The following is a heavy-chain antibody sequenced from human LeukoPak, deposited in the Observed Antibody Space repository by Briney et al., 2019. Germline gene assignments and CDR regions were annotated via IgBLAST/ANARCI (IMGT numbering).Heavy chain of an antibody. Sequence: GGSLRLSCAACGFTFSGSTMHWVRQASGKGLEWVGRIRSNTNNYATAYAASVRGRFTISRDDSKNTAYLQMHSLKIEDTAVYYCTRHVDFWTGYYTGTYWFDSWGQGTLVTVSS. V-gene: IGHV3-73*01. CDR2: IRSNTNNYAT. J-gene: IGHJ5*01. D-gene: IGHD3/OR15-3a*01. CDR1: GFTFSGST. CDR3: TRHVDFWTGYYTGTYWFDS.